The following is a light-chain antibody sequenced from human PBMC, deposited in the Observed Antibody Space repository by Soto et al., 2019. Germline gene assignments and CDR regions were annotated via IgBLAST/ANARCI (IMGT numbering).Light chain of an antibody. V-gene: IGKV1-9*01. CDR1: QSISNQ. Sequence: DIPLTQSPSFLSASVGDRVTITCRASQSISNQFAWYQQKPGKAPSLLIYHASTLESGVPSRFSGSQSGTEFTLTISSLQPEDFATYYCQQLYSYPFTFGHGTKVDVK. CDR2: HAS. J-gene: IGKJ3*01. CDR3: QQLYSYPFT.